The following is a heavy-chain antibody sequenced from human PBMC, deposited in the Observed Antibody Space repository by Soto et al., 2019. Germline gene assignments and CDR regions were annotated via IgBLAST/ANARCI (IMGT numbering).Heavy chain of an antibody. CDR3: ARAPGVRNYYFDY. Sequence: GASVKVSCKACGVSFRSYAFNWVRQAPGQGLEWMGGIIPAFGTANYAQKFQGRVTITADESTSTAYMELSSLRSEDTAVYYCARAPGVRNYYFDYWGQGTLVTVSS. J-gene: IGHJ4*02. CDR2: IIPAFGTA. V-gene: IGHV1-69*13. D-gene: IGHD3-10*01. CDR1: GVSFRSYA.